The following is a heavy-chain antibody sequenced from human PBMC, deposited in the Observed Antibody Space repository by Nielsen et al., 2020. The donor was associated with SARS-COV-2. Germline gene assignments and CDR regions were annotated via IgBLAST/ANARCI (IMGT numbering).Heavy chain of an antibody. CDR2: FYYSGST. Sequence: RQAPGKGLEWIGYFYYSGSTNYNPSLKSRVTISVDTSKNQFSLKLTSVTAADTAVYFCARGGSAYDYYYQYYGMDVWGQGTTVTVSS. D-gene: IGHD5-12*01. CDR3: ARGGSAYDYYYQYYGMDV. V-gene: IGHV4-59*01. J-gene: IGHJ6*02.